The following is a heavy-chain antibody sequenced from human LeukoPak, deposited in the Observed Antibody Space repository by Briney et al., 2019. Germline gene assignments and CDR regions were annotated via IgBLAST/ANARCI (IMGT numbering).Heavy chain of an antibody. J-gene: IGHJ4*02. D-gene: IGHD2-15*01. CDR3: ARDRHCSSTSCEYCSGGSCYLSGQWYYFDY. CDR1: GYTFTSYG. V-gene: IGHV1-18*01. CDR2: ISAYNGNT. Sequence: GASVKVSCKASGYTFTSYGISWVRQAPGRGLEWMGWISAYNGNTNYAQKLQGRVTMTTDTSTSTAYMELRSLRSEDTAVYYCARDRHCSSTSCEYCSGGSCYLSGQWYYFDYWGQGTLVTVSS.